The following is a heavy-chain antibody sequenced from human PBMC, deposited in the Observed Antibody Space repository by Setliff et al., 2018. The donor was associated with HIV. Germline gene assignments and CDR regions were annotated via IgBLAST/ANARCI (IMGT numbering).Heavy chain of an antibody. CDR2: VSPDGYEK. V-gene: IGHV3-23*01. CDR3: AKPTSGIYPRSFDL. Sequence: GESLKISCAAFGSGYSTFDMDWVRQTPGKGLEWVADVSPDGYEKRYADFVKGRFTLSRDDSKNMLFLQMSSLGADDTAIYYCAKPTSGIYPRSFDLWGLGTMVTVSS. D-gene: IGHD1-26*01. CDR1: GSGYSTFD. J-gene: IGHJ3*01.